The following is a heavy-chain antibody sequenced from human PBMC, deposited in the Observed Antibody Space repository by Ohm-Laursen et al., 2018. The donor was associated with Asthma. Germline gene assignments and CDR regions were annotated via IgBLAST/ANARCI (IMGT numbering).Heavy chain of an antibody. CDR2: ISTASTFI. D-gene: IGHD1-26*01. CDR3: ARIGPEWELPGREYSLHH. J-gene: IGHJ1*01. Sequence: LSLTCAASGYTFSRYSIHWVRQVPGKGLEWVASISTASTFIYYADSVRGRFTTSRDNAKNSVYLQMNSLRAEDTALYYCARIGPEWELPGREYSLHHWGEGTQVTVSS. CDR1: GYTFSRYS. V-gene: IGHV3-21*01.